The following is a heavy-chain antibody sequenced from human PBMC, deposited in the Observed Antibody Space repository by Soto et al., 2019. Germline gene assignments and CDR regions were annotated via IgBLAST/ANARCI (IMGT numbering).Heavy chain of an antibody. J-gene: IGHJ4*02. CDR2: INPNSGGT. CDR1: GYTLTGYY. Sequence: ASVKVSCKASGYTLTGYYMHWVRQAPGQGLEWMGWINPNSGGTNYAQKFQGRVTMTRDTSISTAYMELSRLRSDDTAVYYCARVWVYCSGGSCYGAVGFDYWGQGTLVTVSS. CDR3: ARVWVYCSGGSCYGAVGFDY. V-gene: IGHV1-2*02. D-gene: IGHD2-15*01.